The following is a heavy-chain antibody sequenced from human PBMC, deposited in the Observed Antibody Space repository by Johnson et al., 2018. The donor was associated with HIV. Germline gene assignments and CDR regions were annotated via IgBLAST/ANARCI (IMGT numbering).Heavy chain of an antibody. D-gene: IGHD6-13*01. CDR1: GFTFSSYD. J-gene: IGHJ3*02. CDR2: IGTAGDT. V-gene: IGHV3-13*01. Sequence: VQLVESGGGVVRPGRSLRLSCAASGFTFSSYDMHWVRQATGKGLEWVSTIGTAGDTYYAGPVKGRFTISRENANNSLYLKMNSLRAEDTAVYYCARDEYPLRAAAWKSAFDIWGQGTMVTVSS. CDR3: ARDEYPLRAAAWKSAFDI.